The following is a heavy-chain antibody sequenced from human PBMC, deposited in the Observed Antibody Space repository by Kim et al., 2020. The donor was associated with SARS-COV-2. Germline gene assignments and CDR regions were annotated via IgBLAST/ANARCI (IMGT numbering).Heavy chain of an antibody. J-gene: IGHJ6*02. D-gene: IGHD6-13*01. V-gene: IGHV4-59*08. Sequence: SHKIRVTISVDTSKNQFSLKLSSVTAADTAVYYCARHTGYSSSWYGMDVWGQGTTVTVSS. CDR3: ARHTGYSSSWYGMDV.